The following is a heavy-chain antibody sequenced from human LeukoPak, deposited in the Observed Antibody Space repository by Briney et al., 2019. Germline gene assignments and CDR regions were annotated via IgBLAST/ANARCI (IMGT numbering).Heavy chain of an antibody. CDR2: INSDGSST. CDR1: GFTLSSYW. CDR3: AEGHYGSGNYYTGVTAPDY. Sequence: GGSLRLSCAASGFTLSSYWMHWVRQAPGKGLVWVSRINSDGSSTTYADSVKGRFTISRDNGKNTLYLQMNSLRAEDTAVYYCAEGHYGSGNYYTGVTAPDYWGQGTLVTVSS. J-gene: IGHJ4*02. D-gene: IGHD3-10*01. V-gene: IGHV3-74*01.